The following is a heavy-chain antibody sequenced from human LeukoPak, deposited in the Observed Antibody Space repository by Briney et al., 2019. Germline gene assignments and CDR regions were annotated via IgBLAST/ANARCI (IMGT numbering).Heavy chain of an antibody. J-gene: IGHJ3*02. V-gene: IGHV3-23*01. CDR3: ARGTRLGYCSDASCYGAFDI. Sequence: GGSLRLSCAAAGFTFSSYAMSWVRQAPGKGLEWVSAISGSGGSTYYADSVKGRFTISRDNSKNTMYMQMNSLRPEDTAMYYCARGTRLGYCSDASCYGAFDIWGQGTTVTVPS. D-gene: IGHD2-15*01. CDR2: ISGSGGST. CDR1: GFTFSSYA.